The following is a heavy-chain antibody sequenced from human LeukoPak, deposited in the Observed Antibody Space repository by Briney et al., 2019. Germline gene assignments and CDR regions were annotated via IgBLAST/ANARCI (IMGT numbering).Heavy chain of an antibody. CDR2: IYTSGST. Sequence: SETLSLTCTVSGGSISSYYWSWIRQPAGKGLEWIGRIYTSGSTNYNPSLKSRVTMSVDTSKNQFSLKLGSVTAADTAVYYCARLTTVTSVVAFDIWGQGTMVTVSS. J-gene: IGHJ3*02. CDR3: ARLTTVTSVVAFDI. D-gene: IGHD4-11*01. V-gene: IGHV4-4*07. CDR1: GGSISSYY.